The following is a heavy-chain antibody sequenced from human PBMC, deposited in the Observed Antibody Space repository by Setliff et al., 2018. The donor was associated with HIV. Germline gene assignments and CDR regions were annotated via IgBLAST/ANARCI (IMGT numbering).Heavy chain of an antibody. V-gene: IGHV4-39*01. CDR3: SRPYGSGHYFAFDF. Sequence: PSETLSLTCNVSGDSIGTGTHYWAWIRQPPGKGLEWIGSLYGHSSTYYTKSLRGRVTISADTSKNQFSLRLSSVTALDTAVYYCSRPYGSGHYFAFDFWGQGALVTVSS. CDR1: GDSIGTGTHY. D-gene: IGHD3-10*01. CDR2: LYGHSST. J-gene: IGHJ4*02.